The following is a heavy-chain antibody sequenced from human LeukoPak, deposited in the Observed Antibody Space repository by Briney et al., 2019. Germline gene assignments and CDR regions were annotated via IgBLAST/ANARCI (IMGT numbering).Heavy chain of an antibody. J-gene: IGHJ3*02. D-gene: IGHD3-22*01. CDR1: GYTFTSYY. CDR3: ARDFVHYYDSSGFKDLGAFDI. CDR2: INPSGGST. Sequence: ASVKVSCKASGYTFTSYYMHWVRQAPGQGLEWMGIINPSGGSTSYAQKFQGRVTMTRDMPTSTVYMELSSLRSEDTAVYYCARDFVHYYDSSGFKDLGAFDIWGQGTMVTVSS. V-gene: IGHV1-46*01.